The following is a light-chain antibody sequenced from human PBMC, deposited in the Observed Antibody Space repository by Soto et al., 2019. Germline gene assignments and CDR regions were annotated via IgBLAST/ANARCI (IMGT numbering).Light chain of an antibody. CDR3: AAWDDSQNAYV. Sequence: QSVLTQPPSVSGAPRQRVTITYSGSSSNNGNNAVNWYQQLPGKAPKLLIYYDDLLSSGVSDRFSGSKSGTSASLAISGLQSEDEADYYCAAWDDSQNAYVFGTGTKLTVL. CDR2: YDD. J-gene: IGLJ1*01. CDR1: SSNNGNNA. V-gene: IGLV1-36*01.